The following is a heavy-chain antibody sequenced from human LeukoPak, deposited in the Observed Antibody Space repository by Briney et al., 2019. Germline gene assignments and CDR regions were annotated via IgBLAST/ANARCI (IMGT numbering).Heavy chain of an antibody. V-gene: IGHV3-23*01. J-gene: IGHJ4*02. D-gene: IGHD3-22*01. Sequence: QSGGSLRLSCAASGFTFSSYAMSWVRQAPGKGLEWVSAISGSGGSTYYADSGKGRFTISRDNSKNTLYLQMNSLRAEDTAVYYCAKTGVPYYYDSSGYYSDYWGQGTLVTVSS. CDR1: GFTFSSYA. CDR3: AKTGVPYYYDSSGYYSDY. CDR2: ISGSGGST.